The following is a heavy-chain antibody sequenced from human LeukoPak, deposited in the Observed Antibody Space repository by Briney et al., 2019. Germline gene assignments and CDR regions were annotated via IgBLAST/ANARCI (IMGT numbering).Heavy chain of an antibody. J-gene: IGHJ6*02. CDR2: INPNSGGT. V-gene: IGHV1-2*02. CDR1: GYTFTGYY. CDR3: ARHYDILTGEYYYGMDV. Sequence: ASVKVSCKASGYTFTGYYMHWVRQAPGQGLEWMGWINPNSGGTNYAQKFQGRVTMTRDTSISTAYMELSRLRSDDTAVYYCARHYDILTGEYYYGMDVWGQGATVTVSS. D-gene: IGHD3-9*01.